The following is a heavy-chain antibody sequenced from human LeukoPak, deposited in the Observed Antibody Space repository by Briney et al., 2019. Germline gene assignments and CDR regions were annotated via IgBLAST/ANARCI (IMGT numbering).Heavy chain of an antibody. J-gene: IGHJ4*02. Sequence: PSETLSLTCTVSAGSISNYFWNWIRQPPGKGLEWIGYIHSSGSTNYNPSLKSRLTMSVDTSKNQFSLKLSSVTAADTAVYYCARSVPAASDYFDYWGQGTLVTVSS. CDR3: ARSVPAASDYFDY. V-gene: IGHV4-59*01. CDR1: AGSISNYF. D-gene: IGHD2-2*01. CDR2: IHSSGST.